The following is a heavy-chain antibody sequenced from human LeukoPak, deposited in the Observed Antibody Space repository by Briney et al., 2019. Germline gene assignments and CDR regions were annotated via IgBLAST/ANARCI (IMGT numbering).Heavy chain of an antibody. J-gene: IGHJ4*02. CDR2: IYYSGST. CDR1: GGSISSYY. Sequence: SETLSLTCTVSGGSISSYYWSWIRQPPGKGLEWIGYIYYSGSTNYNPSLKSRVTISVDTSKNQFSLKLSSVTAADTAVYYCARDSGAHHYFDYWGQGTLVTVSS. V-gene: IGHV4-59*01. CDR3: ARDSGAHHYFDY. D-gene: IGHD3-10*01.